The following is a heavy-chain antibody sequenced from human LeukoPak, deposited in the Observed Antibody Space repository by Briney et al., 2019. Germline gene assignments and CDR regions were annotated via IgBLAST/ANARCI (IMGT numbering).Heavy chain of an antibody. CDR3: ARVGEGDAFDI. CDR1: GFTLSSYS. CDR2: ISSSSSTI. V-gene: IGHV3-48*01. J-gene: IGHJ3*02. Sequence: PGGSLRLSCAASGFTLSSYSMNWVRQAPGKGLEWVSYISSSSSTIYYADSVKGRFTISRDNAKNSLYLQMNSLRAEDTAVYYCARVGEGDAFDIWGQGTMVTVSS. D-gene: IGHD3-16*01.